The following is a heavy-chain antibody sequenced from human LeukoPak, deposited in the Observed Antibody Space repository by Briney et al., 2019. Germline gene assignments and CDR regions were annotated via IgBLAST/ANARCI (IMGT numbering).Heavy chain of an antibody. CDR1: GGSISSYY. J-gene: IGHJ6*02. D-gene: IGHD2-2*01. CDR2: IYYSGST. V-gene: IGHV4-59*12. CDR3: ARAGVVVVPAAMFYYYYGMDV. Sequence: SETLSLTCTVSGGSISSYYWSWIRQPPGKGLEWIGYIYYSGSTNYNPSLKSRVTISVDTSKNQFSLKLSSVTAADTAVYYCARAGVVVVPAAMFYYYYGMDVWGQGTTVTVSS.